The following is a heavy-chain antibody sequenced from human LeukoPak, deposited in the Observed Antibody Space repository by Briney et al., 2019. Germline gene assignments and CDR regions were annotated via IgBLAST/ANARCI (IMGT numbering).Heavy chain of an antibody. J-gene: IGHJ6*02. Sequence: GGSPRLSCAASGFTFSSYSMNWVRQAPGKGLEWVSYISSSSSTIYYADSVKGRFTISRDNAKNSLYLQMNSLRDEDTAVYYCARVQRYSSGWIEDYYYGMDVWGQGTTVTVSS. CDR2: ISSSSSTI. V-gene: IGHV3-48*02. D-gene: IGHD6-19*01. CDR3: ARVQRYSSGWIEDYYYGMDV. CDR1: GFTFSSYS.